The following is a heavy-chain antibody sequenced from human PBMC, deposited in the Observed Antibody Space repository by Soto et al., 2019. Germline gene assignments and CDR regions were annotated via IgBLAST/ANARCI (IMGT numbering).Heavy chain of an antibody. CDR1: SGSLDNVYW. V-gene: IGHV4-4*02. D-gene: IGHD3-22*01. CDR2: TSHDGRT. CDR3: ASGHFDSRGYYNALDC. J-gene: IGHJ4*02. Sequence: SETLSLTCAVSSGSLDNVYWWSWVRQSPGKGLEWIGETSHDGRTDSSPSLKSRVTISLDTSKNHVSLILNSVNVADSAIYYCASGHFDSRGYYNALDCSGQGTLVTVSS.